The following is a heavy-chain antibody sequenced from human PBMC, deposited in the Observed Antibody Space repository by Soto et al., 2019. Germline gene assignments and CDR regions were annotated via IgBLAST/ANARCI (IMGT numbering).Heavy chain of an antibody. CDR1: GYSISSGYY. CDR2: IYRSGST. Sequence: SETLSLTCAVSGYSISSGYYWGWIRQPPGKGLEWIGSIYRSGSTYYNPSLKSPVTISLDTSKNQFSLKLSSVTAADTAVYYCARVRGNWDYNYFDYWGQGTQVTVSS. CDR3: ARVRGNWDYNYFDY. D-gene: IGHD1-7*01. J-gene: IGHJ4*02. V-gene: IGHV4-38-2*01.